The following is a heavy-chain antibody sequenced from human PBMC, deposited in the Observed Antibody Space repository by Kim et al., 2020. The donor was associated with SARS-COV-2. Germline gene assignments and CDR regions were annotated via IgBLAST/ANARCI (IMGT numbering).Heavy chain of an antibody. D-gene: IGHD3-10*01. CDR3: AREYYYGSGSYSDAFDI. CDR1: GGSFSGYY. V-gene: IGHV4-34*01. Sequence: SQTLSLSCAVYGGSFSGYYWSWIRQPPGKGLEWIGEINHSGSTNYNPSLKSRVTISVDTSKNQFSLKLSSVTAADTAVYYCAREYYYGSGSYSDAFDIWG. J-gene: IGHJ3*02. CDR2: INHSGST.